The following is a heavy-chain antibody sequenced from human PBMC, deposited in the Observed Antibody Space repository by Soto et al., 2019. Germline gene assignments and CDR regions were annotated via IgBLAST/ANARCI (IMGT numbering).Heavy chain of an antibody. Sequence: QVQLVQSGAEVKKPGSSVKVSCKASGGTFSDYPLSWVRQAPGQGLEWMGTFIPFSSTTSYAQKFQGRVTITADKSTGTAYMEMRSLRSEDTAVFYCARGGMTAVTNRGFDPWGQGTLVTVSS. D-gene: IGHD4-4*01. J-gene: IGHJ5*02. CDR3: ARGGMTAVTNRGFDP. CDR2: FIPFSSTT. V-gene: IGHV1-69*06. CDR1: GGTFSDYP.